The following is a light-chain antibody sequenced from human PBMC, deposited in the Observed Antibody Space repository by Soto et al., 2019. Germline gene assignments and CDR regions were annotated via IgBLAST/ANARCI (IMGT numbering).Light chain of an antibody. CDR1: SNDIGHYNS. Sequence: QSVLTQPASVSGSPGQSITISCTGTSNDIGHYNSVSWYQQHPAKAPELMISEVSNRPSGISNRFSGSKSGNTAFLTISGLQAEDEADYYCASYTRSGTVVFGGGTKLTVL. J-gene: IGLJ3*02. CDR2: EVS. CDR3: ASYTRSGTVV. V-gene: IGLV2-14*01.